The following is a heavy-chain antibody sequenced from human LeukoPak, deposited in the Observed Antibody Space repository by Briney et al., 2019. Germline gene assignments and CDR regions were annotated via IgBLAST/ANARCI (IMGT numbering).Heavy chain of an antibody. CDR1: GGSISSSNW. D-gene: IGHD6-13*01. V-gene: IGHV4-4*02. CDR3: ARFLYSSSWYEEHWFDP. CDR2: IYHSGST. J-gene: IGHJ5*02. Sequence: SETLSLTCAVSGGSISSSNWWSWVRQPPGKGLEWIGEIYHSGSTNYNPSLKSRVTISVDKSKNQFSLKLSSVTAADTAVYYCARFLYSSSWYEEHWFDPWGQGTLATVSS.